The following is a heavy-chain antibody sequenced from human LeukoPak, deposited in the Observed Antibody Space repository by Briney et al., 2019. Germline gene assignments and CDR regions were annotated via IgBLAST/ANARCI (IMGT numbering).Heavy chain of an antibody. Sequence: GGSLRLSCAASGFTFSRYNMNWLRQAPGKGLEWVSSITGSGNSIYYADSVKGRFTISRDNAKNSLFLQMNSLRAGDSAVYYCARDRIVLVTATFDNWGQGIQVTVSS. V-gene: IGHV3-21*01. CDR1: GFTFSRYN. CDR3: ARDRIVLVTATFDN. CDR2: ITGSGNSI. D-gene: IGHD2-21*02. J-gene: IGHJ4*02.